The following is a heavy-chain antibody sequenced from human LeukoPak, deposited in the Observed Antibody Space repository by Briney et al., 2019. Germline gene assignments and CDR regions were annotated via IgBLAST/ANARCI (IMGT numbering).Heavy chain of an antibody. V-gene: IGHV4-34*01. CDR1: GXSFSGYY. Sequence: SETLSLTCAVYGXSFSGYYWSWIRQPPGKGLEWIGEINHSGSTNYNPSLKSRVTISVDTSKNQFSLKLSSVTAADTAVYYCARGPYYYDSSGYYLNWFDPWGQGTLVTVSS. CDR3: ARGPYYYDSSGYYLNWFDP. CDR2: INHSGST. D-gene: IGHD3-22*01. J-gene: IGHJ5*02.